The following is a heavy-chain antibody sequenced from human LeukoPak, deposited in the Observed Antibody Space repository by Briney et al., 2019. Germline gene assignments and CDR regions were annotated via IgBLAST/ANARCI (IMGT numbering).Heavy chain of an antibody. CDR1: GYSISSGYY. V-gene: IGHV4-38-2*02. CDR2: IYYSGST. Sequence: SETLSLTCTVSGYSISSGYYWGWIRQPPGKGLEWIGSIYYSGSTYYNPSLRSRVTISVDTSKNQFSLKLSSVTAADTAVYYCALWKRVNFDYWGQGTLVTFSS. D-gene: IGHD2-21*01. J-gene: IGHJ4*02. CDR3: ALWKRVNFDY.